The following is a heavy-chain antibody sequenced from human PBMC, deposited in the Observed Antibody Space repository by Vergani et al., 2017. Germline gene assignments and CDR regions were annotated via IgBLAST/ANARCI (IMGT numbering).Heavy chain of an antibody. CDR2: ISPYNGNT. V-gene: IGHV1-18*01. CDR1: GYTFTSYG. J-gene: IGHJ6*02. CDR3: ARDRELRGVIIEYYYYYGMDV. Sequence: QVQLVQSGAEVKKPGASVKVSCKASGYTFTSYGISWVRQAPGQGLEWMGWISPYNGNTNYAQKLQGRVTMTTDTATSTAYMELRSLRSDDTAVYYCARDRELRGVIIEYYYYYGMDVWGQGTTVTVSS. D-gene: IGHD3-10*01.